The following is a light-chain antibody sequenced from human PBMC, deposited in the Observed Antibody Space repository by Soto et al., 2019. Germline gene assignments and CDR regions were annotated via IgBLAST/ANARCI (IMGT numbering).Light chain of an antibody. J-gene: IGLJ1*01. CDR1: SSDVGSYNF. CDR3: CSYAGSSTWV. Sequence: QSALTQPASVSGSPGQSITISCTETSSDVGSYNFVSWYQQHPGKAPKVMIYEGSKRPSGVSNRFSGSKSGNTASLTISGLQAEDEADYYCCSYAGSSTWVFGTGTKLTVL. CDR2: EGS. V-gene: IGLV2-23*01.